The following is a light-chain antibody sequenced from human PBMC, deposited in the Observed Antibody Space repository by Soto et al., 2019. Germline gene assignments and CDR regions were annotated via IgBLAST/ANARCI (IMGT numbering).Light chain of an antibody. J-gene: IGKJ1*01. CDR1: QSISSW. CDR3: KQYNRPWT. CDR2: KAS. V-gene: IGKV1-5*03. Sequence: DIQMTQSPSTLSASVGDRVTITCRASQSISSWLAWYQQKPGKAPKLLIYKASSLESGVPSRFSGSGSGTEFTLSIRNLQPDDSATYYCKQYNRPWTFGQGTKVEIK.